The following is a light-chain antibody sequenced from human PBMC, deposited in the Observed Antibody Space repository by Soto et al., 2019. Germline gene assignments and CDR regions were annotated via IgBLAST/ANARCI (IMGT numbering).Light chain of an antibody. CDR3: QQYDSYSRT. V-gene: IGKV1-5*03. J-gene: IGKJ1*01. Sequence: DNQMTQSPSTLSASVGDRVTITCRASQSMSTWLAWYQQKPGKAPNLLIYKASNLESGVPSRFSGSGSGTEFTLTISSLQPDDFATYYCQQYDSYSRTFGQGTKVDIK. CDR1: QSMSTW. CDR2: KAS.